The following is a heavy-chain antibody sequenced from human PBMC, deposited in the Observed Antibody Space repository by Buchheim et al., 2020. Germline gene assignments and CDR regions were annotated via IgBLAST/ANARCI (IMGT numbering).Heavy chain of an antibody. CDR3: AREYSSSWYRAPGYYYGMDV. CDR1: GYTFTSYY. CDR2: INPSGGST. J-gene: IGHJ6*02. D-gene: IGHD6-13*01. V-gene: IGHV1-46*01. Sequence: QVQLVQSGAEVKKPGASVKVSCKASGYTFTSYYMHWVRQAPGQGLEWMGIINPSGGSTSYAQKFQGRVTMTRDTSTSTVYMELSSLRSEDTAVYYCAREYSSSWYRAPGYYYGMDVWGQGTT.